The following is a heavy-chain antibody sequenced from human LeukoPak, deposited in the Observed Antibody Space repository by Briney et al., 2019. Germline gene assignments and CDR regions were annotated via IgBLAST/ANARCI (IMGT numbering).Heavy chain of an antibody. V-gene: IGHV3-23*01. Sequence: GGSVRLSCAASGFTFSNYAMRGLPEAPGRAGEWVSAVGGSGSSAYYADSVKGRFTISRDNSRNTLYLQMNSLGAEDTAIYYCAKVSGWYYFDYWGQGTLVTVSS. D-gene: IGHD6-19*01. CDR2: VGGSGSSA. CDR1: GFTFSNYA. CDR3: AKVSGWYYFDY. J-gene: IGHJ4*02.